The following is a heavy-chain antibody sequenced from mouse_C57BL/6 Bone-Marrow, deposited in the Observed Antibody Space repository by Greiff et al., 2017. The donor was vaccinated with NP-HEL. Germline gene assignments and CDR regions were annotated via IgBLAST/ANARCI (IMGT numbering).Heavy chain of an antibody. V-gene: IGHV1-63*01. CDR1: GYTFTNYW. Sequence: VNVVESGAELVRPGTSVKMSCKASGYTFTNYWIGWAKQRPGHGLEWIGDIYPGGGYTNYNEKFKGKATLTADKSSSTAYMQFSSLTSEDSAIYYCARGGAQATRYFDYWGQGTTLTVSS. J-gene: IGHJ2*01. CDR3: ARGGAQATRYFDY. D-gene: IGHD3-2*02. CDR2: IYPGGGYT.